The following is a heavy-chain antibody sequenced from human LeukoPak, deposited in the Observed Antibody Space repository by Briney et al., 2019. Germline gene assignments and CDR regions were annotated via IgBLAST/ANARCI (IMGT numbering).Heavy chain of an antibody. CDR1: GGSISSYY. V-gene: IGHV4-59*01. J-gene: IGHJ3*01. Sequence: SSETLSLTCTVSGGSISSYYWSWIRQPPGKGLEWIGFVYYIGSTNYSPSLKSRVTISVDTSKNQFSLKLRSVTAADTAVYYCARISSSNWYNERGAFDVWGQGTMVTVSS. CDR2: VYYIGST. CDR3: ARISSSNWYNERGAFDV. D-gene: IGHD6-13*01.